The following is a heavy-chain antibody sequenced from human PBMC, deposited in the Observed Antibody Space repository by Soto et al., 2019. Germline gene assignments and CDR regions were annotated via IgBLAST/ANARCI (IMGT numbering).Heavy chain of an antibody. J-gene: IGHJ3*02. CDR2: INPSGGST. CDR3: ARNNMTTVTKGAFDI. Sequence: QVQLVQSGAEVKKPGASVKVSCKASGYTFTSYYMHWVRQAPGQGLEWMGIINPSGGSTSYAQKLQGRVTMTRDTSTSTVYMELSSLRSEDTAVYYCARNNMTTVTKGAFDIWGQGTMVTVSS. D-gene: IGHD4-17*01. V-gene: IGHV1-46*01. CDR1: GYTFTSYY.